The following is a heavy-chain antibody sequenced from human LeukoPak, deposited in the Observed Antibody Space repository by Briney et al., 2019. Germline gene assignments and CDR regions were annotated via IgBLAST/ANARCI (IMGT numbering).Heavy chain of an antibody. V-gene: IGHV3-7*01. D-gene: IGHD1-14*01. CDR1: GFTFGNYW. CDR3: ARDLPLYSRGYFDY. Sequence: GGSLRLSCAASGFTFGNYWMSWVRQAPGGGLQWVASMKGDGSHIYYVDSVKGRFTISRDNAKNSLYLQMNSLRAEDTAVYYCARDLPLYSRGYFDYWGQGTLVTVSS. J-gene: IGHJ4*02. CDR2: MKGDGSHI.